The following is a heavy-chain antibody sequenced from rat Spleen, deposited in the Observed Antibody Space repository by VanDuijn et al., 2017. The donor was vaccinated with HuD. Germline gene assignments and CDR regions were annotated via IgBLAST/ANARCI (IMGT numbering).Heavy chain of an antibody. CDR2: ITPSGITT. D-gene: IGHD3-1*01. V-gene: IGHV5-19*01. Sequence: EVQLVESGGGLVQPGRSLKLSCAASGFTFSKYGMQWIRQTPTKGLEWVAAITPSGITTDYRDSVKGRFTISRENAKSTLYLQMDSLRSEDTATYYCARLTPMVDAWGQGASVTVSS. J-gene: IGHJ4*01. CDR1: GFTFSKYG. CDR3: ARLTPMVDA.